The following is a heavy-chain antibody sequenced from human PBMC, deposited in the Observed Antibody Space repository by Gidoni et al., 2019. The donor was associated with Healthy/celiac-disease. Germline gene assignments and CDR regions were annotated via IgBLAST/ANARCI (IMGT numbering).Heavy chain of an antibody. CDR3: ARDRRYCSGGSCPKKNWFDP. CDR2: INPNRGGT. J-gene: IGHJ5*02. V-gene: IGHV1-2*02. Sequence: QVQLVQSGAEVKKPGASVKVSCKASGYTFTGYYMHWVRQAPGQGLEWMGWINPNRGGTNYAQKFQGRVTMTRDTSISTAYMELSRLRSDDTAVYYCARDRRYCSGGSCPKKNWFDPWGQGTLVTVSS. CDR1: GYTFTGYY. D-gene: IGHD2-15*01.